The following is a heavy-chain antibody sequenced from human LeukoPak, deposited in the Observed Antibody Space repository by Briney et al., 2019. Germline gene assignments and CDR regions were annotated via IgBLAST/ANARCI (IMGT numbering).Heavy chain of an antibody. Sequence: PGGSLRLSCAASGFTFSSYAMHWVRQAPGKGLEYVSAISSNGGSTYYANSVKGRFTISRDNSKNTLYLQMNSLRAEDTAVYYCAKVGQVDYYDSSGYYDYWGQGTLVTVSS. CDR1: GFTFSSYA. CDR3: AKVGQVDYYDSSGYYDY. J-gene: IGHJ4*02. CDR2: ISSNGGST. V-gene: IGHV3-64*01. D-gene: IGHD3-22*01.